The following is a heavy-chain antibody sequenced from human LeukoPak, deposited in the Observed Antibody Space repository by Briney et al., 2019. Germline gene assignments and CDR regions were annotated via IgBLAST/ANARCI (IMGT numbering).Heavy chain of an antibody. V-gene: IGHV3-48*01. CDR1: GFTFSSYS. J-gene: IGHJ4*02. CDR3: ARGSSSWYLNFDY. Sequence: GGSLRLSCAASGFTFSSYSMNWVRQAPGKGLEWVSYISSSSSTIYYADSMKGRFTISRDNAKNSLYLQMNSLRAEDTAVYYCARGSSSWYLNFDYWGQGTLVTVSS. CDR2: ISSSSSTI. D-gene: IGHD6-13*01.